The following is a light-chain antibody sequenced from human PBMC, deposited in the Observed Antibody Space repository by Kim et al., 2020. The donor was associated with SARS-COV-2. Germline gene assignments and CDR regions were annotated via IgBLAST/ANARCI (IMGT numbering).Light chain of an antibody. V-gene: IGKV4-1*01. J-gene: IGKJ1*01. CDR1: QSVLYSSNNKNY. CDR3: QQHYTTPPT. Sequence: ATIDCESSQSVLYSSNNKNYLVWYQQKPGQPPKLLIYWASTRESGVPDRFSGSESGTDFTLTISSLQAEDVAVYYCQQHYTTPPTFGQGTKVDIK. CDR2: WAS.